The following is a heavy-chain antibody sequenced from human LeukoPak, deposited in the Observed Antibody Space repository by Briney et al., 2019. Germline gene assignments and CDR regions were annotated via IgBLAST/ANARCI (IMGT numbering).Heavy chain of an antibody. CDR1: GGTFSSYA. CDR3: ARGQDIVVVPAAISARGAFDI. D-gene: IGHD2-2*01. V-gene: IGHV1-69*13. CDR2: IIPIFGTA. Sequence: GASVKVSCKASGGTFSSYAISWVRQAPGQGLEWMGGIIPIFGTANYAQKFQGRVTITADESTRTAYMELSSVRAGDTAVYYCARGQDIVVVPAAISARGAFDIWGQGTMVTVSS. J-gene: IGHJ3*02.